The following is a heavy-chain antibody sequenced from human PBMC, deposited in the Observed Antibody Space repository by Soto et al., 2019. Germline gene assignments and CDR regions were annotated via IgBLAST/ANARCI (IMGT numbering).Heavy chain of an antibody. CDR3: ARDYYGMDV. CDR2: TYQSGSA. V-gene: IGHV4-30-2*06. J-gene: IGHJ6*02. CDR1: VGSISSCGYS. Sequence: PSETMSLTSTVSVGSISSCGYSWTWIRQSPGKGLEWLGYTYQSGSAYYNPSLKSRVTISVDRSKNQFSLNVTSVTAADTAVYYCARDYYGMDVWGQGTTVTVSS.